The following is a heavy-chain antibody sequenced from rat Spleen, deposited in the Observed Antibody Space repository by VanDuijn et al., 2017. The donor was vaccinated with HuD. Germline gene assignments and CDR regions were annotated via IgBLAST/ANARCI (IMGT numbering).Heavy chain of an antibody. J-gene: IGHJ2*01. CDR3: ARSVFDY. CDR1: RFTFSDYS. Sequence: EVQLVESGGGLVQPGRSMKLSCAASRFTFSDYSMAWVRQAPKKGLEWVATISYDGSSTYYRDSVKGRFTISRDNAKSTLYLQMDSLRSEDTATYYCARSVFDYWGQGVMVTVSS. CDR2: ISYDGSST. V-gene: IGHV5-7*01.